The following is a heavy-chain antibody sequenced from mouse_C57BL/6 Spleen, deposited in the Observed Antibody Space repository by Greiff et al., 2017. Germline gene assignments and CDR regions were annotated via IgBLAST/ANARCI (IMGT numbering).Heavy chain of an antibody. CDR1: GYTFTSYW. J-gene: IGHJ3*01. V-gene: IGHV1-50*01. Sequence: QVQLKQPGAELVKPGASVKLSCKASGYTFTSYWMQWVKQRPGQGLEWIGEIDPSDSYTNYNQKFKGKATLTVDTSSSTAYMQLSSLTSEDSAVYYCARRITTVVAKAYWGQGTLVTVSA. CDR3: ARRITTVVAKAY. D-gene: IGHD1-1*01. CDR2: IDPSDSYT.